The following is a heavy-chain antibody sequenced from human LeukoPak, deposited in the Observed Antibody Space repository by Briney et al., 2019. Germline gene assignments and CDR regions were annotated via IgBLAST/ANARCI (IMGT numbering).Heavy chain of an antibody. V-gene: IGHV3-30*02. CDR3: AKDATRYSGSHGDY. Sequence: PGGSLRLSCAASGFTFSSYGMHWVRQAPGKGLEWVAFIRYDGSNKYYADSVKGRFTISRDNSKNTLYLQMNSLRAEDTAVYYCAKDATRYSGSHGDYWGQGTLVTVSS. J-gene: IGHJ4*02. CDR1: GFTFSSYG. D-gene: IGHD1-26*01. CDR2: IRYDGSNK.